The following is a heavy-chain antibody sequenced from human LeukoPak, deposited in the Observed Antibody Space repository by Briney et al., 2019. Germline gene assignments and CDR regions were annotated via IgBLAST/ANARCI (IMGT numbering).Heavy chain of an antibody. V-gene: IGHV1-24*01. J-gene: IGHJ4*02. CDR3: ATAGEAIDSVMIWDF. D-gene: IGHD3/OR15-3a*01. Sequence: ASVTVSCKLSGNTLTEFSMHWVRQAPGKGLEWMGGFDPEDGKTSYAQKFQGRVTMTEDTSTDTAYMELSSLRSEDTAVYDCATAGEAIDSVMIWDFWGQGTLVNVSS. CDR2: FDPEDGKT. CDR1: GNTLTEFS.